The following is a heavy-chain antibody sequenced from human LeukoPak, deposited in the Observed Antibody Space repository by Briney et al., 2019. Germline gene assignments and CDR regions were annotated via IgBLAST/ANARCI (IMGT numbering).Heavy chain of an antibody. CDR2: IYYRGNA. J-gene: IGHJ4*02. CDR3: AREEDRSGD. D-gene: IGHD3-22*01. Sequence: ASETLSLTCTVSGGSISSSNYYWAWIRQPPGQGLEWIGSIYYRGNAYYNPSLKSRVTISVDTSKNQFSLSLSSVTAAVTAVYYCAREEDRSGDWGQGTLVTVTS. CDR1: GGSISSSNYY. V-gene: IGHV4-39*07.